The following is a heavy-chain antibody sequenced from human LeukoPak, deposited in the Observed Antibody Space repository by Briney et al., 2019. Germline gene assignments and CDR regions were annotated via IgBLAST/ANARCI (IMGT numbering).Heavy chain of an antibody. CDR1: GYSFTSYR. Sequence: GESLKISCKGSGYSFTSYRIGWVRQMPGKGLEWMGIIYPGDSDTRYSPSFQGQVTISADKSTSTAYLQWSSLKASDTAMYYCARSRLPAATTYYFDYWGQGTLVTVSS. CDR2: IYPGDSDT. CDR3: ARSRLPAATTYYFDY. V-gene: IGHV5-51*01. D-gene: IGHD2-2*01. J-gene: IGHJ4*02.